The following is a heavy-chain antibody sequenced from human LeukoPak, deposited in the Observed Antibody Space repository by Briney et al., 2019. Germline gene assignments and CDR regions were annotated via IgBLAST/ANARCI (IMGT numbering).Heavy chain of an antibody. V-gene: IGHV3-21*01. CDR3: ARDRTTVTTRGYWFDH. CDR2: ISSSSSYI. D-gene: IGHD4-17*01. Sequence: GGSLRLSCAVSGFTFSSYSMNCVRQAPGKGLEWVSSISSSSSYIYYADSVKGRFTISRDNAKNSLYLQMNSLRAEDTAVYYCARDRTTVTTRGYWFDHWGQGTLVTVSS. CDR1: GFTFSSYS. J-gene: IGHJ5*02.